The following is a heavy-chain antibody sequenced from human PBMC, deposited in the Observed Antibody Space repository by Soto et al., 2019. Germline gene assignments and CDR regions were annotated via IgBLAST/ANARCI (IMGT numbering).Heavy chain of an antibody. CDR2: ISAYNGNT. CDR3: AAGDKRYAAQVGKN. D-gene: IGHD4-17*01. CDR1: GYTFTSYG. Sequence: QVQLVQSGAEVKKPGASVKVSCKASGYTFTSYGISWVRQAPGQGLEWMGWISAYNGNTNYAQKRQGRVTMTTDTPTSTAYMELRSLISDDTAVYYCAAGDKRYAAQVGKNWGQGTLVTVSS. J-gene: IGHJ4*02. V-gene: IGHV1-18*01.